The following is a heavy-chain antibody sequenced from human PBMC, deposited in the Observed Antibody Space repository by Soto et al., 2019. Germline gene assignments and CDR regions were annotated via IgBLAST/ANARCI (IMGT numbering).Heavy chain of an antibody. CDR2: ISAYNGNT. D-gene: IGHD1-1*01. V-gene: IGHV1-18*01. J-gene: IGHJ6*02. CDR1: GYTFTSYG. CDR3: AREIANWNTYYGMDV. Sequence: GASVKVSCKASGYTFTSYGISWVLQAPGQGLEWMGWISAYNGNTNYAQKLQGRVTMTTDTSTSTAYMELRSLRSDDTAVYYCAREIANWNTYYGMDVWGQGTTVTVSS.